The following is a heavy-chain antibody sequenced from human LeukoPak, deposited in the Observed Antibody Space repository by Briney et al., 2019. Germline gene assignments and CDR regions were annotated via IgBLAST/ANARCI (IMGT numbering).Heavy chain of an antibody. Sequence: GESLQVSCQAAGYTFTSYDINWVRQAAGQGLEWMGWMNPNSGNTGYAQKFQGRVTMTRNTSIRTAYMELSSLRSEDTAVYYCARGAIGYNYDYWGQGTLVTVSS. CDR3: ARGAIGYNYDY. J-gene: IGHJ4*02. V-gene: IGHV1-8*01. D-gene: IGHD5-24*01. CDR1: GYTFTSYD. CDR2: MNPNSGNT.